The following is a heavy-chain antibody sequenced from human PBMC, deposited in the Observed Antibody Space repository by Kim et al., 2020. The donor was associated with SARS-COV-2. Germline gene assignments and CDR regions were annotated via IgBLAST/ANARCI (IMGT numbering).Heavy chain of an antibody. V-gene: IGHV1-24*01. Sequence: ASVKVSCKVSGYTLTELSMHWVRQAPGKGLEWMGGFDPEDGETIYAQKFQGRVTMTEDTSTDTAYMELSSLRSEDTAVYYCATNAQYSSSSQYYGMDVWGQGTTVTVSS. J-gene: IGHJ6*02. CDR3: ATNAQYSSSSQYYGMDV. CDR1: GYTLTELS. CDR2: FDPEDGET. D-gene: IGHD6-6*01.